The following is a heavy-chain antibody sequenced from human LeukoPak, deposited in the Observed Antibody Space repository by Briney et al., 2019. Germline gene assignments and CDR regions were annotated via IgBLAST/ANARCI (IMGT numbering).Heavy chain of an antibody. J-gene: IGHJ5*02. CDR3: ARDLDCSSTSCLNWFDP. CDR1: GYSISSGYY. V-gene: IGHV4-38-2*02. Sequence: TSETLSLTCTVSGYSISSGYYWGWIRQPPGKGLEWIGSIYHSGSTYYNPSLKSRVTISVDTSKNQFSLKLSSVTAADTAVYYCARDLDCSSTSCLNWFDPWGQGTLVAVSS. D-gene: IGHD2-2*01. CDR2: IYHSGST.